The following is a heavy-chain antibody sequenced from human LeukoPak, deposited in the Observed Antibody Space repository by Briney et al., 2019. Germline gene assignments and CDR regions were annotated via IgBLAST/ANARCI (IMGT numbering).Heavy chain of an antibody. V-gene: IGHV1-2*02. CDR1: GYTFTGHY. CDR2: IYPKSGGT. Sequence: ASVKVSCKASGYTFTGHYMHWVRQAPGQGLEWMGWIYPKSGGTNYAQKFQSGVTMTRDTSIITAFMELNILKSDDKAVYYCVRDGYSGGAFDIWGQGTMVTVSS. J-gene: IGHJ3*02. CDR3: VRDGYSGGAFDI. D-gene: IGHD5-12*01.